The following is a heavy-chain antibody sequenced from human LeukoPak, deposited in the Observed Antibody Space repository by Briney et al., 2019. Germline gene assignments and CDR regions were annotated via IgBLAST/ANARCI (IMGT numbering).Heavy chain of an antibody. J-gene: IGHJ4*02. Sequence: SETLSLTCAVYGGSFSGYYWSWIRQPPGTGLEWIGEINHSGSTNYNPSLKSRVTISVDTSKNQFSLKLSSVTAADTAVYYCARVVPPGEPFDYWAQGPLVTVSS. D-gene: IGHD2-2*01. V-gene: IGHV4-34*01. CDR1: GGSFSGYY. CDR2: INHSGST. CDR3: ARVVPPGEPFDY.